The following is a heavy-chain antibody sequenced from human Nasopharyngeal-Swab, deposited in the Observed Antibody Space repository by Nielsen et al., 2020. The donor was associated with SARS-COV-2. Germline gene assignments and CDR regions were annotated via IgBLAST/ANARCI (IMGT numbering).Heavy chain of an antibody. V-gene: IGHV3-30*03. Sequence: GESLKISCAASGFTFSSYGMHWVRQAPGKGLEWVAVISYDGSNKYYADSVKGRFTISRDNSKNTLYLQMNSLRAEDTAVYYCARDGLRDGMDVWGQGTTVTVSS. CDR1: GFTFSSYG. J-gene: IGHJ6*02. CDR3: ARDGLRDGMDV. CDR2: ISYDGSNK.